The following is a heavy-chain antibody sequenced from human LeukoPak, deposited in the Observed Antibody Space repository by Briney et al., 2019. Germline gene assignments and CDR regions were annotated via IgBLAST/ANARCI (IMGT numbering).Heavy chain of an antibody. CDR3: AREEQLDYFDY. D-gene: IGHD6-6*01. J-gene: IGHJ4*02. Sequence: SETPSLTCTVSGGSISSYYWSWIRQPPGKGLEWIGYIYYSGSTNYNPSLKSRVTISVDTSKNQFSLKLSSVTAADTAAYYCAREEQLDYFDYWGQGTLVTVSS. CDR1: GGSISSYY. V-gene: IGHV4-59*01. CDR2: IYYSGST.